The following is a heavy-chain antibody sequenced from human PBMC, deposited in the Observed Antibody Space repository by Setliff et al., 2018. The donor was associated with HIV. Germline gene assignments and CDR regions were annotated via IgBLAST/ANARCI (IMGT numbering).Heavy chain of an antibody. Sequence: GGSLRLSCAASGFTFSGSPIHWVRQASGKGLEWLGRIKTRADNYATAYAASVKGRFTISRGDSMNTAYLQMNSLKIEDTAVYYCTRPQYFYDIGGSDYWGQGTLVTVSS. D-gene: IGHD3-22*01. CDR1: GFTFSGSP. V-gene: IGHV3-73*01. CDR3: TRPQYFYDIGGSDY. J-gene: IGHJ4*02. CDR2: IKTRADNYAT.